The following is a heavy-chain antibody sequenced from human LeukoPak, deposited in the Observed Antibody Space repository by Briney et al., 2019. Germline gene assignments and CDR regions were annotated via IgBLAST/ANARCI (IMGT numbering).Heavy chain of an antibody. CDR2: IYHSGST. CDR3: ARSVGGYYDSSGYVPDAFDI. Sequence: SETLSLTCTVSGGSISSYYWSWIRQPPGKGLEWIGYIYHSGSTYYNPSLKSRVTISVDRSKNQFSLKLSSVTAADTAVYYCARSVGGYYDSSGYVPDAFDIWGQGTMVTVSS. D-gene: IGHD3-22*01. J-gene: IGHJ3*02. CDR1: GGSISSYY. V-gene: IGHV4-59*12.